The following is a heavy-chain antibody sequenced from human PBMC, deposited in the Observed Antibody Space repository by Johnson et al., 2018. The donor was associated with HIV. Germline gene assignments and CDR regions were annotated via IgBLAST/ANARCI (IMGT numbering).Heavy chain of an antibody. D-gene: IGHD6-25*01. J-gene: IGHJ3*02. V-gene: IGHV3-11*04. CDR2: ISRSGTTI. CDR3: ARVLRGYDAFDI. CDR1: GFTFTDYQ. Sequence: QEQLVESGGGLVKPGGSLRLSCAASGFTFTDYQMSWIRQAPGKGLEWVSYISRSGTTIYYADSVQGRFTVSRDNAKNSLYLQMNSLRADDTAVYYCARVLRGYDAFDIWGQGTRVTVSS.